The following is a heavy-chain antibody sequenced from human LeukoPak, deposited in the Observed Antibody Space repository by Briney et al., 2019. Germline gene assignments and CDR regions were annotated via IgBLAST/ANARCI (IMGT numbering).Heavy chain of an antibody. CDR3: ARDMTWYMDV. CDR1: GYSISSGYY. Sequence: PSETLSLTCTVSGYSISSGYYWGWIRPPPGKGLEWIGSIYHSGSTYYNPSLKSRDTISVDTSKNQFSLKLSSVTAADTAVYYCARDMTWYMDVWGKGTTVTVSS. V-gene: IGHV4-38-2*02. CDR2: IYHSGST. D-gene: IGHD3-16*01. J-gene: IGHJ6*03.